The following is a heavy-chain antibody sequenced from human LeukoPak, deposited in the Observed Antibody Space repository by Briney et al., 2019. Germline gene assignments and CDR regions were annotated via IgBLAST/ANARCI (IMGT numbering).Heavy chain of an antibody. CDR2: IYYRGST. CDR3: AGRSGSYSA. Sequence: SETLSLTCTVSAGSISSSSHYWDWIRQPPGKGLEWIGSIYYRGSTYYNPSLQSRATTYVDTSKNQFSLRLSSVTAADTAVYYCAGRSGSYSAWGQGALVTVSS. V-gene: IGHV4-39*01. J-gene: IGHJ5*02. CDR1: AGSISSSSHY. D-gene: IGHD1-26*01.